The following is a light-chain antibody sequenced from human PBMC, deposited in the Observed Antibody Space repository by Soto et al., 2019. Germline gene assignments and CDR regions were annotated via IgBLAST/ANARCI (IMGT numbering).Light chain of an antibody. J-gene: IGKJ1*01. CDR3: QQYGSSPRT. CDR2: DAS. Sequence: EIVLTHSPGTLSLSPCERATLSSRASQSLSSSQLAWYQQKPGQAPRLLIHDASSRATGISDRFTGSGSGTDFTLTITTLEPEDFAVYYCQQYGSSPRTFGLGTKVDIK. CDR1: QSLSSSQ. V-gene: IGKV3-20*01.